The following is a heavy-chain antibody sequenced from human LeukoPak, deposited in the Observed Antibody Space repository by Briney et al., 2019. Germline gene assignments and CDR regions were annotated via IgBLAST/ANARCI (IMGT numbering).Heavy chain of an antibody. D-gene: IGHD5-18*01. CDR1: GDSISNTNYY. V-gene: IGHV4-39*07. CDR3: ARGTADLDY. CDR2: IYYSGTT. J-gene: IGHJ4*02. Sequence: SETLSLTCSVSGDSISNTNYYWGWIRQPPGKGLEWIGSIYYSGTTYYNPSLKSRVTISVDTSKNQFSLKLSSVTAADTAVYYCARGTADLDYWGQGTLVTVSS.